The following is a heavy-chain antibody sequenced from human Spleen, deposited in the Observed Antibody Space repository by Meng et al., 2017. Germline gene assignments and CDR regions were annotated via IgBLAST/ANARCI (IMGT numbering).Heavy chain of an antibody. CDR1: GGSISSSSYY. Sequence: QLQLQESGPGLVKPSETLSLTCSVSGGSISSSSYYWGWIRQPPGKGLEWIGSLYYSGNTYYNPSLKSRVTISVDTSKNQFSLKLSSVTAADTAVYYCATSTVTTFFDYWGQGTLVTVSS. J-gene: IGHJ4*02. CDR2: LYYSGNT. V-gene: IGHV4-39*01. D-gene: IGHD4-17*01. CDR3: ATSTVTTFFDY.